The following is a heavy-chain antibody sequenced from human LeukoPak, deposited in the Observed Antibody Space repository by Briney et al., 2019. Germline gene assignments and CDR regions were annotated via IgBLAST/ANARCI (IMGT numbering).Heavy chain of an antibody. CDR1: GFTFGTYW. J-gene: IGHJ4*02. CDR2: IWYDGSEE. CDR3: ATLSFGDTDY. Sequence: GGSPRLSCAASGFTFGTYWMSWVRQAPGKGLEWVAIIWYDGSEEYYTDSVKGRFTISKDNLKNTLYLQMNSLRAEDTAVYYCATLSFGDTDYWGQGTVVTVSS. V-gene: IGHV3-33*08. D-gene: IGHD2-21*02.